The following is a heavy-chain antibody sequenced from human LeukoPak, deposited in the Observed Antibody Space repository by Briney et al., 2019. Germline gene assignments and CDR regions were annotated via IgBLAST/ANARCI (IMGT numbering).Heavy chain of an antibody. CDR1: GYSFTSYW. CDR3: ARHYNWNYAVGDY. D-gene: IGHD1-7*01. Sequence: GESLKISCKGSGYSFTSYWIGWVRQMPGKGLEWMGIIYPDDSNTRYSPSFQGQVTISADKSISTAYLQWSSLKASDTAMYYCARHYNWNYAVGDYWGQGTLVTVSS. J-gene: IGHJ4*02. V-gene: IGHV5-51*01. CDR2: IYPDDSNT.